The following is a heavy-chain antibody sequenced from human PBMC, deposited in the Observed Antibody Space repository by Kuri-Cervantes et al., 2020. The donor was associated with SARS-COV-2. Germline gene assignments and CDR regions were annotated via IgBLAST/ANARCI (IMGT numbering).Heavy chain of an antibody. D-gene: IGHD3-22*01. Sequence: GESLKISCAASGFTFSDYYMSWIRQAPGKGLEWVSAISGSGGSTYYADSGKGRFTISRDNSKNTLYLQMNSLRAEDTAVYYCAKDISSGYYFDAFDIWGQGTMVTVSS. V-gene: IGHV3-23*01. CDR3: AKDISSGYYFDAFDI. CDR2: ISGSGGST. CDR1: GFTFSDYY. J-gene: IGHJ3*02.